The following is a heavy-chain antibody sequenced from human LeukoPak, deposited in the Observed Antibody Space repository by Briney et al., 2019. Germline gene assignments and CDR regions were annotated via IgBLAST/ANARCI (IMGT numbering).Heavy chain of an antibody. Sequence: ASVKVPCKASGYTFTSYGISWVRQAPGQGLEWMGWISAYNGNTNYAQKLQGRVTMTTDTSTSTAYMELRSLRSDDTAVYYCARDRGSSWSFYYYYGMDVWGQGTTVTVSS. V-gene: IGHV1-18*01. CDR1: GYTFTSYG. CDR3: ARDRGSSWSFYYYYGMDV. J-gene: IGHJ6*02. D-gene: IGHD6-13*01. CDR2: ISAYNGNT.